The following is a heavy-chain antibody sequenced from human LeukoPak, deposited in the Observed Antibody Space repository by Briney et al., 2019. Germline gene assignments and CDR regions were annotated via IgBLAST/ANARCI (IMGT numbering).Heavy chain of an antibody. CDR1: GYSFTSYW. CDR3: ARLMPDFLLVGDY. D-gene: IGHD1-26*01. V-gene: IGHV5-51*01. J-gene: IGHJ4*02. CDR2: IYPGDFET. Sequence: GESLKISCKGSGYSFTSYWIGWVRQMPGTGVEWMGIIYPGDFETRSSPSFQAQVTISADKSSSTAYLQWSSLKASDTAMYYCARLMPDFLLVGDYWGQGTLVTVSS.